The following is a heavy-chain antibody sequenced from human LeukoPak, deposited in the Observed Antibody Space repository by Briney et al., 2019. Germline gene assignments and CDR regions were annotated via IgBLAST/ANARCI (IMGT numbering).Heavy chain of an antibody. V-gene: IGHV4-30-4*01. J-gene: IGHJ4*02. CDR3: AREERMVTGAFDY. CDR1: GGSISSGDYY. Sequence: PSQTLSLTCTVSGGSISSGDYYWSWIRQPPGKGLEWIGYIYYSGSTYYNPSLKSRVTISVDTSKNQFSLKLSSVTAADTAVYYCAREERMVTGAFDYWGQGTLATVSS. CDR2: IYYSGST. D-gene: IGHD5-18*01.